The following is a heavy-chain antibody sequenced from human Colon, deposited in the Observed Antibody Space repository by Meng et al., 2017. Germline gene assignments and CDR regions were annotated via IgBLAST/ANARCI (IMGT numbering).Heavy chain of an antibody. J-gene: IGHJ4*01. Sequence: QVQLQESGPGLVKPSQTLSLTCSVSGGSLSSRTYHWGWIRQPPGKGLEWIGSINYSGTTYYHSSLKSRVTISVDTSKMQFSLRLTSATAADTAVYYCARRAVRGDIDYWGHGTLVTVSS. CDR3: ARRAVRGDIDY. V-gene: IGHV4-39*01. CDR1: GGSLSSRTYH. CDR2: INYSGTT. D-gene: IGHD3-10*01.